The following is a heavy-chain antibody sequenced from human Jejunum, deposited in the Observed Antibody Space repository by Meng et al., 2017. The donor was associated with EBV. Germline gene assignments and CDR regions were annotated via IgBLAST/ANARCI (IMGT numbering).Heavy chain of an antibody. J-gene: IGHJ4*02. V-gene: IGHV4-61*01. D-gene: IGHD5-12*01. Sequence: QLQKSGPGRVKPAEPLSLTCTVSGGSVNSGNVYWSWIRQPPGKGLEWIGYIYYSGSTNYIPSLKSRVTISLDTSKNQFSLKLSSVTAADTAVYYCAGLRYSGYDRAFDYWGQGALVTVSS. CDR2: IYYSGST. CDR1: GGSVNSGNVY. CDR3: AGLRYSGYDRAFDY.